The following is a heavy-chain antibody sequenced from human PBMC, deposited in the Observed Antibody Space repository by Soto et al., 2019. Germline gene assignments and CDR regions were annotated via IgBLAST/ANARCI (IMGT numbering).Heavy chain of an antibody. CDR3: AREGDSSGYYPDAFDI. Sequence: QVQLVESGGGVVQPGRSLRLSCAASGFTFSSYGMHWVRQAPGKGLEWVAVIWYGGSNKYYADSVKGRFTISRDNSKNTLYLQMNSLRAEDTAVYYCAREGDSSGYYPDAFDIWGQGTMVTVSS. CDR1: GFTFSSYG. V-gene: IGHV3-33*01. CDR2: IWYGGSNK. J-gene: IGHJ3*02. D-gene: IGHD3-22*01.